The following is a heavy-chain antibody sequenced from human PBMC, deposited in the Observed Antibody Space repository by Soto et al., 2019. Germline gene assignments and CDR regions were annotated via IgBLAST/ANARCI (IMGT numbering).Heavy chain of an antibody. V-gene: IGHV4-30-2*01. CDR2: IYHSGNT. Sequence: SETLSLTCAVSGGSISSGGYSWGWIRQPPGKGLEWIGSIYHSGNTYYNPSLKSRVTISVDTSKNQFSLKLSSVTAADTAVYYCEPRNWFDPWGQGTLVIVSS. CDR1: GGSISSGGYS. CDR3: EPRNWFDP. J-gene: IGHJ5*02.